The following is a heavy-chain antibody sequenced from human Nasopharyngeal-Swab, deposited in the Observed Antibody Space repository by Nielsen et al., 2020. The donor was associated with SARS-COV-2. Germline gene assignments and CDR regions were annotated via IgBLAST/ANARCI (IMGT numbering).Heavy chain of an antibody. CDR1: GFTFSSYG. V-gene: IGHV3-30*18. CDR2: ISYDGSNK. D-gene: IGHD5-24*01. J-gene: IGHJ3*02. CDR3: AKDPRDGYTPDAFDI. Sequence: GGSLRLSCAASGFTFSSYGMHWVRQAPGKGLEWVAVISYDGSNKYYADSVKGRFTISRDNSKNTLYLQMNSLRAEDTAVYYCAKDPRDGYTPDAFDIWGQGTMVTVSS.